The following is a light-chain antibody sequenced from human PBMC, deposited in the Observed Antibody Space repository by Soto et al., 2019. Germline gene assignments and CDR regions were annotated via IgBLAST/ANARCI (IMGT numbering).Light chain of an antibody. J-gene: IGLJ1*01. CDR3: QSYDSSLSGYV. CDR1: SSNIGPTYD. Sequence: QSVLTQPPSVSGAPGQRVTISCTGSSSNIGPTYDVHWYQQLPGTAPKHLIYANTNRPSGVPDRFSGSKSGTSASLAITGLQAEDEADYFCQSYDSSLSGYVFGTGTKLTVL. CDR2: ANT. V-gene: IGLV1-40*01.